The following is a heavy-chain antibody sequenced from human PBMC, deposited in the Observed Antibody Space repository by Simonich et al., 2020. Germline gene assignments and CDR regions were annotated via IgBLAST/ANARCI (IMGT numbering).Heavy chain of an antibody. J-gene: IGHJ4*02. CDR1: GYTFTSYG. D-gene: IGHD2-15*01. Sequence: QVQLVQSGAEVKKPGASVKVSCKASGYTFTSYGIRWWRQAPGQGLEWMGWIRAYDGNTNSGQELQGRVTMTTDTSTSTAYKELRGLRPDDTPEYYCARDSRGTWWYYYFDYWGQGTLVTVSS. V-gene: IGHV1-18*01. CDR3: ARDSRGTWWYYYFDY. CDR2: IRAYDGNT.